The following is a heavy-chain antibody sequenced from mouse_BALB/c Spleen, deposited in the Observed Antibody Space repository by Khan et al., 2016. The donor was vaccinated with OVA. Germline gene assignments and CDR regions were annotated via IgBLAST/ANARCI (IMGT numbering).Heavy chain of an antibody. J-gene: IGHJ3*01. Sequence: VQLQQSGAELVRPGALVKLSCKASDFNIKDYYMNWVKQRPEQGLEWIGWIDPENDDTIYDPKFQGKASITADTSSNTAYLQLSSLTSEDTAVDYCARRGYDNYWFAYWGQGTLVTVSA. CDR1: DFNIKDYY. D-gene: IGHD2-1*01. CDR3: ARRGYDNYWFAY. V-gene: IGHV14-1*02. CDR2: IDPENDDT.